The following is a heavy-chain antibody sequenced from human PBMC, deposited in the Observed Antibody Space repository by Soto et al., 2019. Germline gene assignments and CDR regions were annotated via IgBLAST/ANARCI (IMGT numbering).Heavy chain of an antibody. J-gene: IGHJ3*02. Sequence: EVQLLESGGGLVQPGGSLRLSCAASGLTFSSYGMSWVRQAPGKGLEWVSTIGGGDGSTYYADSVKGRFTISRDNSNSALYLQMNSLRVGDTAIYYCAKGILVKPPGTRTFDIWGQGTMVIVSS. CDR3: AKGILVKPPGTRTFDI. V-gene: IGHV3-23*01. D-gene: IGHD6-13*01. CDR2: IGGGDGST. CDR1: GLTFSSYG.